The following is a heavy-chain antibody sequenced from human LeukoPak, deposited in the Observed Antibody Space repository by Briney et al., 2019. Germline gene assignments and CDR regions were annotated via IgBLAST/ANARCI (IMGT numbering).Heavy chain of an antibody. Sequence: SETLSLTCTVSGGSISSYYWSWIRQPPGKGLEWVGNVYYSGSTNYNPSIKSRVTISVDTSKNQFSLKPSSVTAADTAVYYCARGFGRGSSWYADYWGQGTLVTVSS. J-gene: IGHJ4*02. CDR1: GGSISSYY. V-gene: IGHV4-59*12. D-gene: IGHD6-13*01. CDR2: VYYSGST. CDR3: ARGFGRGSSWYADY.